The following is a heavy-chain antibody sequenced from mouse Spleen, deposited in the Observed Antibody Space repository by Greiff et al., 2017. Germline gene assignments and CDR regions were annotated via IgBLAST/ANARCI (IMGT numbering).Heavy chain of an antibody. D-gene: IGHD2-10*02. J-gene: IGHJ2*01. CDR3: ARNEVCGGY. Sequence: QVQLQQPGAELVMPGASVKLSCKASGYTFTSYWMHWVKQRPGQGLEWIGEIDPSDSYTNYNQKFKGKATLTVDKSSSTAYMQLSSLTSEDSAVYYCARNEVCGGYWGHGTTLTVSS. CDR1: GYTFTSYW. CDR2: IDPSDSYT. V-gene: IGHV1-69*01.